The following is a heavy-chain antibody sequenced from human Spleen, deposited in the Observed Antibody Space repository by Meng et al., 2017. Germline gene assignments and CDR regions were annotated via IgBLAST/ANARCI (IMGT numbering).Heavy chain of an antibody. J-gene: IGHJ4*02. CDR2: ISYDGSNK. V-gene: IGHV3-30*12. CDR1: GFTFSSYG. Sequence: GGSLRLSCAASGFTFSSYGMHWVRQAPGKGLEWVAVISYDGSNKYYADSVKGRFTISRDNSKNTLYLQMNSLRAEDTAVYYCARDHTFGGVIPDYWGQGTLVTVSS. CDR3: ARDHTFGGVIPDY. D-gene: IGHD3-16*02.